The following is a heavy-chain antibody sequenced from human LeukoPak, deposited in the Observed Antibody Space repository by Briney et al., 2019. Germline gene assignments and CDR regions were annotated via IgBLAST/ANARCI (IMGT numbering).Heavy chain of an antibody. CDR3: ARLTGDYYYYYMDV. CDR1: GFTFSSYA. J-gene: IGHJ6*03. D-gene: IGHD1-20*01. CDR2: ISGSGGST. Sequence: PGGSLRLSCAASGFTFSSYAMSWVRQAPGKGLEWVSAISGSGGSTYYADSVKGRFTISRDNAKNSLYLQMNSLRAEDTAVYYCARLTGDYYYYYMDVWGKGTTVTVSS. V-gene: IGHV3-23*01.